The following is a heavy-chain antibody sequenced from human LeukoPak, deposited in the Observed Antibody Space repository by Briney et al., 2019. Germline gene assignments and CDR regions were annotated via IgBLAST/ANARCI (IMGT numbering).Heavy chain of an antibody. J-gene: IGHJ4*02. Sequence: SVKVSCKASGGTFSSYAISWVRQAPGQGLEWMGGIIPIFGTANYAQKFQGRVTITADKSTSTAYMELSSLRSEDTAVYYCARVGITMVRGVSPGYYFDYWGQGTLVTVSS. CDR3: ARVGITMVRGVSPGYYFDY. CDR2: IIPIFGTA. CDR1: GGTFSSYA. V-gene: IGHV1-69*06. D-gene: IGHD3-10*01.